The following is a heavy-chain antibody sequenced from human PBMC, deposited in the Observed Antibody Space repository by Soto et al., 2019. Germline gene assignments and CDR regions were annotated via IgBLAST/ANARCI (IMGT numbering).Heavy chain of an antibody. CDR3: ARDRTRIAARQDYYYGMDV. CDR2: INAGNGNT. CDR1: GYPFTSYA. J-gene: IGHJ6*01. D-gene: IGHD6-6*01. Sequence: GSVKGYLKASGYPFTSYAMHLVRQAPGQRLEWMGWINAGNGNTKYSQKFQGRVTITRDTSASTAYMELSSLRSEDTAVYYCARDRTRIAARQDYYYGMDVWGQGTTVTVSS. V-gene: IGHV1-3*01.